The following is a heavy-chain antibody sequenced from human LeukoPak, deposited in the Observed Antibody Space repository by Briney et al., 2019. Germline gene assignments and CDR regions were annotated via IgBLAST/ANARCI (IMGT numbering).Heavy chain of an antibody. CDR2: ISGNDDNT. CDR1: GFTFSTYA. V-gene: IGHV3-23*01. J-gene: IGHJ4*02. Sequence: GGSLRLSCAASGFTFSTYAISWVRQAPGKGREWVSGISGNDDNTYYADSVKGRFTIYRDNSKSRLSLQMNSLRAEDTAVYYCAKTLSSGWSGKYYFDYWGQGTLVSVSS. CDR3: AKTLSSGWSGKYYFDY. D-gene: IGHD6-19*01.